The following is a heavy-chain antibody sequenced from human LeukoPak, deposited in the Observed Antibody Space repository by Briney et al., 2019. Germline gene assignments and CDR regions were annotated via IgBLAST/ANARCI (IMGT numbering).Heavy chain of an antibody. V-gene: IGHV3-33*06. D-gene: IGHD4-23*01. CDR2: IWYDGSNK. CDR3: AKRRLEDSGTYGGGFDF. J-gene: IGHJ3*01. Sequence: GRSLRLSCAASGFTFSSYGMHWVRQAPGKGLEWVAVIWYDGSNKYYADSVKGRFTISRDNSKNTLYLQMNSLRAEDTAVYYCAKRRLEDSGTYGGGFDFWGQGTMVTVSS. CDR1: GFTFSSYG.